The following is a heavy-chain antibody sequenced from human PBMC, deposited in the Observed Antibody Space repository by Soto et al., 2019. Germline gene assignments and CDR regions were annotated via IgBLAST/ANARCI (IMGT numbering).Heavy chain of an antibody. D-gene: IGHD6-19*01. J-gene: IGHJ3*02. CDR1: GFTFSSYG. CDR2: ISYDGSNK. CDR3: AREGIAVAVNAFDI. Sequence: ESGGGVVQPGRSLRLSCAASGFTFSSYGMHWVRQAPGKGLEWVAVISYDGSNKYYADSVKGRFTISRDNSKNTLYLQMNSLRAEDTAVYYCAREGIAVAVNAFDIWGQGTMVTVSS. V-gene: IGHV3-30*03.